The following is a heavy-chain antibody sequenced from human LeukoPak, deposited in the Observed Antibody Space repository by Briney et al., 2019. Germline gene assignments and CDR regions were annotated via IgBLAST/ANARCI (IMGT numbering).Heavy chain of an antibody. CDR1: GFTFSSYS. CDR3: AKGFSILTSKHYFYYHGFDV. V-gene: IGHV3-43*02. D-gene: IGHD3-9*01. J-gene: IGHJ6*02. CDR2: IGEDGSTT. Sequence: GGSLRLSCAASGFTFSSYSMYWVRQAPGKGLEWVSLIGEDGSTTWYADSVKGRFTISRDNGKNSLYLHMNSLRPEDTALYYCAKGFSILTSKHYFYYHGFDVWGQGTPVTVSS.